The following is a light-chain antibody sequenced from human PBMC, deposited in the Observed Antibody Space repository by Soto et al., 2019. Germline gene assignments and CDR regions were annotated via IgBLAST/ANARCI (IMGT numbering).Light chain of an antibody. Sequence: DIQMTQSPSTLSASVGDRVTITCRASQSISSWLAWYQHKPGKAPKLLIYDSSSLESGVPSRFSGSGSGTEFTLTISSLQPDDFATYYCQQYNSYWYTFGQGTKLEIK. CDR1: QSISSW. CDR2: DSS. V-gene: IGKV1-5*01. CDR3: QQYNSYWYT. J-gene: IGKJ2*01.